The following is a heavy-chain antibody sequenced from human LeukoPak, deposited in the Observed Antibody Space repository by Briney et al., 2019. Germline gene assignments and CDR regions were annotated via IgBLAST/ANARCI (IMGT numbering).Heavy chain of an antibody. CDR1: GYSFITYW. CDR2: IYPGDSDT. Sequence: KYGESLKISCKGFGYSFITYWIAWVRQMPGKGLDWMGIIYPGDSDTRYSPSFQGQVTISADKSISTAYLQWSSLKAADTAMYYCARRSGGSGSYQADYWGQGTLVTVSS. V-gene: IGHV5-51*01. CDR3: ARRSGGSGSYQADY. D-gene: IGHD3-10*01. J-gene: IGHJ4*02.